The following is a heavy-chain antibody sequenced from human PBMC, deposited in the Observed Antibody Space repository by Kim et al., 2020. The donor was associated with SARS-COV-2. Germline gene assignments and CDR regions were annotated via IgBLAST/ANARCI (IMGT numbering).Heavy chain of an antibody. V-gene: IGHV3-53*01. CDR2: IYSGGST. J-gene: IGHJ6*02. CDR1: GFTVSSNY. Sequence: GGSLRLSCAASGFTVSSNYMSWVRQAPGKGLEWVSVIYSGGSTYYADSVKGRFTISRDNSKNTLYLQMNSLRAEDTAVYYCASQYSSSWHYYGMDVWGQGTTVTVSS. CDR3: ASQYSSSWHYYGMDV. D-gene: IGHD6-13*01.